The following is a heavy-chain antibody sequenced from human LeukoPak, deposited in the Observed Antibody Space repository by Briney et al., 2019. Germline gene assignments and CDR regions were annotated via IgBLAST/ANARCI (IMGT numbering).Heavy chain of an antibody. CDR3: AREVDRFGMNWYFDL. J-gene: IGHJ2*01. D-gene: IGHD3-10*01. V-gene: IGHV4-34*01. CDR2: VNHSGST. CDR1: GESFSGFY. Sequence: TSETLSLTCAVYGESFSGFYWSWIRQPPGKGLEWIGEVNHSGSTNYNPSLKSRVTISADTSKNQFSLKLSSVTAADTAVYYCAREVDRFGMNWYFDLWGRGTLVTVSS.